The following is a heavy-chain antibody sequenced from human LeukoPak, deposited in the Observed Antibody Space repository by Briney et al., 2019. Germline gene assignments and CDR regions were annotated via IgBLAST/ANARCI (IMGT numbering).Heavy chain of an antibody. CDR1: GGTFSSYA. V-gene: IGHV1-69*01. D-gene: IGHD3-22*01. Sequence: ASVKVSRKASGGTFSSYAISWVRQAPGQGLEWVGGIIPIFGTANYAQKFQGRVTITADESTSTAYMELSSLRSEDTAVYYCASSGITMIPARGGDAFDIWGQGTMVTVSS. CDR2: IIPIFGTA. CDR3: ASSGITMIPARGGDAFDI. J-gene: IGHJ3*02.